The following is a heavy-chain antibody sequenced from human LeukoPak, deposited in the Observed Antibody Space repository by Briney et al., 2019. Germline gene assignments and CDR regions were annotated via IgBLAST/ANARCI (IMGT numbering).Heavy chain of an antibody. J-gene: IGHJ6*02. CDR3: ARRAPVPAAIPGYYGMDV. CDR1: GGSISSHY. D-gene: IGHD2-2*01. CDR2: IYNSGST. Sequence: NPSETLSLTCTVSGGSISSHYWSWIRQPPGKGLEWIGYIYNSGSTNYNPSLKSRVTISVDTSKNQFSLKLSSVTAADTAVYYCARRAPVPAAIPGYYGMDVWGQGTTVTVSS. V-gene: IGHV4-4*09.